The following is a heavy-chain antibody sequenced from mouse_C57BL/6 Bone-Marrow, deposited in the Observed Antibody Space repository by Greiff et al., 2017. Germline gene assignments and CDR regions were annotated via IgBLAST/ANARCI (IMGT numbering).Heavy chain of an antibody. CDR2: IYPRSGNT. Sequence: VQLQESGAELARPGASVKLSCKASGYTFTSYGISWVKQRTGQGLEWIGEIYPRSGNTYYNEKFKGKATLTADKSSSTAYMELRSLTSEDSAVYFCARKGITTVRDYWGQGTSVTVSS. V-gene: IGHV1-81*01. CDR3: ARKGITTVRDY. J-gene: IGHJ4*01. CDR1: GYTFTSYG. D-gene: IGHD1-1*01.